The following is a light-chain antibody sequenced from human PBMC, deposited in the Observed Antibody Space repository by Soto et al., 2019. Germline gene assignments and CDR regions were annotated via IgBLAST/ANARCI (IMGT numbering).Light chain of an antibody. J-gene: IGKJ1*01. CDR2: GAS. V-gene: IGKV3-15*01. Sequence: EIVMTQSPATLPVSPGERATLSCRASQSVSSYLAWYQQKPGQAPRLLIYGASTRATGIPARFSGSGSGTEFTLTISSLQSEDFAVYYCQQYNNWLWTFGQGTKVDIK. CDR3: QQYNNWLWT. CDR1: QSVSSY.